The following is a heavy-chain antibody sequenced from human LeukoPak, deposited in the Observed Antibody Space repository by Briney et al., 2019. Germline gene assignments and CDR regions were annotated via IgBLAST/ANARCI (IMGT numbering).Heavy chain of an antibody. J-gene: IGHJ5*02. V-gene: IGHV3-64D*06. CDR1: GFTFSSYA. CDR2: ISSNGGST. Sequence: GGSLRLSCSASGFTFSSYAMHWVRQAPGKGLEFVSAISSNGGSTYYADSVKGRFTISRDNSKNTLYLQMSSLRAEDTAVYYCVKAVGWAPNWFDPSGQGTLVTVSS. CDR3: VKAVGWAPNWFDP. D-gene: IGHD6-19*01.